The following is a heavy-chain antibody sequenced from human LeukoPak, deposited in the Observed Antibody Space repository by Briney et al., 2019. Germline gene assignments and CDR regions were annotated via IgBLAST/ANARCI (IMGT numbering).Heavy chain of an antibody. J-gene: IGHJ4*02. CDR1: GGSVSSGSYY. V-gene: IGHV4-61*01. CDR3: ARDSGPYSSSWYDY. D-gene: IGHD6-13*01. Sequence: SETLSLTCTVSGGSVSSGSYYWSWIRQPPGKGLEWIGYIYYSGSTNYNPSLKSRVTISVDTSKNQFSLKLSSVTAADTAVYYCARDSGPYSSSWYDYWGQGTLVTVSS. CDR2: IYYSGST.